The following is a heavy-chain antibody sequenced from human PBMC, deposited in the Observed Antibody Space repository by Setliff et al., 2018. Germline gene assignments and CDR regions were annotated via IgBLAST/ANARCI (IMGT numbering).Heavy chain of an antibody. J-gene: IGHJ6*03. V-gene: IGHV3-33*08. CDR1: GFTFSTYR. Sequence: PGGSLRLSCAASGFTFSTYRMHWVRQAPGKGLEWVAVIWDDGGNKYHADSVKGRFTISRDNSKNTLYLQMNSLRAEDTAVYYCARDNYYGSGSYIYYYYMDVWGKGTTVTVSS. CDR3: ARDNYYGSGSYIYYYYMDV. CDR2: IWDDGGNK. D-gene: IGHD3-10*01.